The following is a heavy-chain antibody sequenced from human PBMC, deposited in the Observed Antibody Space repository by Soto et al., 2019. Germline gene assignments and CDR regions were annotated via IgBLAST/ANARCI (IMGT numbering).Heavy chain of an antibody. CDR1: GYTFPGYY. CDR3: TRTTGVYPVDH. CDR2: INPNSGGT. Sequence: ASVKVSCKASGYTFPGYYMHWVRQAPGQGLEWMGWINPNSGGTNYAQKFQGWVTMTRDTSISTAYMELRSLTSDDTAVYYCTRTTGVYPVDHWGQGTLVTVSS. V-gene: IGHV1-2*04. D-gene: IGHD4-17*01. J-gene: IGHJ4*02.